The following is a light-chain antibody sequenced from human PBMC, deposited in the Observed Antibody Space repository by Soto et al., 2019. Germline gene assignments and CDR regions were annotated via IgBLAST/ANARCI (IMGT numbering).Light chain of an antibody. J-gene: IGLJ1*01. CDR1: SSDVGGYNY. CDR2: EVS. CDR3: CSYAGSYTLGV. V-gene: IGLV2-14*01. Sequence: QSALTQPASVSGSPGQSITISCTGTSSDVGGYNYVSWYQQHPGKAPKLIIYEVSNRPSGVSNRFSGSKSGNTASLTISGLQAEDEADYYCCSYAGSYTLGVFGTGTKVTVL.